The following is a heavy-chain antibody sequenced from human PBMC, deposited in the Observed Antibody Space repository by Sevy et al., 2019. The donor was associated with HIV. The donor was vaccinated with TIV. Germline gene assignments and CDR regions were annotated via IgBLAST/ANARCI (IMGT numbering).Heavy chain of an antibody. CDR1: GYLFSGYY. Sequence: ASVKVSCKASGYLFSGYYVHWVRQAPGQGLEWMGWMNPKDGGTNYAQKFQGRVTMTTDKSISTAYLELKRLTSDDTAMFYCSRSVYGSGTYLNDYWGQGTLVTVSS. V-gene: IGHV1-2*02. CDR2: MNPKDGGT. CDR3: SRSVYGSGTYLNDY. D-gene: IGHD3-10*01. J-gene: IGHJ4*02.